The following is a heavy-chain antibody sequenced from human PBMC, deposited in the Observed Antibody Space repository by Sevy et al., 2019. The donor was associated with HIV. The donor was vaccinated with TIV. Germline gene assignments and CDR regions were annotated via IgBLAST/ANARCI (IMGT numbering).Heavy chain of an antibody. CDR3: VIGDTAMLTGSGTRLKDQSLNYFEF. Sequence: ASVKVSCNVPRYTLSEVSMHWVRQAPGKGLEWMGGFVPEDGEIVFAQKFQGRVTVAEDTLTDTAYLEVTNLRSEDTATYFCVIGDTAMLTGSGTRLKDQSLNYFEFWGQGTLVTVSS. CDR1: RYTLSEVS. V-gene: IGHV1-24*01. D-gene: IGHD5-18*01. J-gene: IGHJ4*02. CDR2: FVPEDGEI.